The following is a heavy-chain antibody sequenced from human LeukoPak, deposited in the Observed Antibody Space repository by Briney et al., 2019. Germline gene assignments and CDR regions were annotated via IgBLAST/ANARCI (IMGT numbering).Heavy chain of an antibody. D-gene: IGHD6-19*01. CDR3: AKDQAVLGYFQH. CDR2: ISYDGTDK. V-gene: IGHV3-30*18. Sequence: PGGSLRLSCAASGFTFDDYGMSWVRQAPGKGLEWVAAISYDGTDKHYADSVRGRFTISRDNSKNTLYLQMDSLRAEDTAVYYCAKDQAVLGYFQHWGQGTLVTVSS. J-gene: IGHJ1*01. CDR1: GFTFDDYG.